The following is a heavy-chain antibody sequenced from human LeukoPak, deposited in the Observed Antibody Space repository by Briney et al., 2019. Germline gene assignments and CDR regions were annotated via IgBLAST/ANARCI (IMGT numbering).Heavy chain of an antibody. J-gene: IGHJ4*02. D-gene: IGHD1-26*01. V-gene: IGHV4-59*01. CDR2: IYYSGST. CDR3: VRGGIVGTTARIPLFDY. CDR1: GGSISSYY. Sequence: PSETLSLTCTVSGGSISSYYWSWVRQPPGKGLEWIGYIYYSGSTNYNPSLKSRVTMSVDTSKNQFSLKLSSVTAADTAVYYCVRGGIVGTTARIPLFDYWGQGTLVTVAS.